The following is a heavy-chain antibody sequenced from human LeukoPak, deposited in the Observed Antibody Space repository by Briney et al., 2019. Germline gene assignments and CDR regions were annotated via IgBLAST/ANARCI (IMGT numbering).Heavy chain of an antibody. CDR3: ARGGYYDYVWASYRNDY. Sequence: GGSLRLSCAASGFTFSSYSMNWVRQAPGKGLEWVSSISSSSSYIYYADSVKGRFTISRDNAKNSLYLQMNSLRAEDTAVYYWARGGYYDYVWASYRNDYWGQGTLVTVSS. CDR2: ISSSSSYI. V-gene: IGHV3-21*01. J-gene: IGHJ4*02. D-gene: IGHD3-16*02. CDR1: GFTFSSYS.